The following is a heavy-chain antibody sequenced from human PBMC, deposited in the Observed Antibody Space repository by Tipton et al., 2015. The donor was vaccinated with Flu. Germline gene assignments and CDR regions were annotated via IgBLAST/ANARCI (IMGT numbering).Heavy chain of an antibody. CDR3: ARDRAMVVVVAAPIPSNFDY. D-gene: IGHD3-22*01. V-gene: IGHV4-39*07. CDR1: GGSISSSSYY. Sequence: LRLSCTVSGGSISSSSYYWGWIRQPPGKGLEWIGSIYYSGSTYYNPSLKGRVTISVDTSKNQFSLKLSSVTAADTAVYYCARDRAMVVVVAAPIPSNFDYWGQGTLVTVSS. CDR2: IYYSGST. J-gene: IGHJ4*02.